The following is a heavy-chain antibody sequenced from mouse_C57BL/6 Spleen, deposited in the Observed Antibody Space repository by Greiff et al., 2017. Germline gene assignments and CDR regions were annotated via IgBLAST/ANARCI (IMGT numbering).Heavy chain of an antibody. J-gene: IGHJ3*01. CDR1: GYTFTSYW. Sequence: QVQLQQPGAELVQPGASVTLSCKASGYTFTSYWLHWVKQRPGRGIEWIGLIDPNSGGTKYNEKFKSKATLTVDKPSSTAYRQLSSLTSEDYAVYYCARVDYYGSSWYDYWRQGTLVTVSA. CDR3: ARVDYYGSSWYDY. CDR2: IDPNSGGT. D-gene: IGHD1-1*01. V-gene: IGHV1-72*01.